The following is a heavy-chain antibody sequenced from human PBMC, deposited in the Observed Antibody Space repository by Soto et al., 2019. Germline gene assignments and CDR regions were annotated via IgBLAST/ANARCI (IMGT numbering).Heavy chain of an antibody. CDR1: GFSLTSSPKG. Sequence: QITLKESGPTLVEPTEALALTCSFSGFSLTSSPKGVAWFRQPLGKALEWLVVIYWDDDKRYNPSLKNTITITNDTSKNEVALTMTDMEPKDTGTYFCAHRVGGSGWNEGYFDFWGQGILVTVS. CDR2: IYWDDDK. J-gene: IGHJ4*02. CDR3: AHRVGGSGWNEGYFDF. D-gene: IGHD1-1*01. V-gene: IGHV2-5*02.